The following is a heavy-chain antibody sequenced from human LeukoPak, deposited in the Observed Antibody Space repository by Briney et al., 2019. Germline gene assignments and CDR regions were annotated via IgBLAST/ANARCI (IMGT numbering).Heavy chain of an antibody. CDR3: ARAPREGYGSGPSVWFDP. J-gene: IGHJ5*02. CDR1: GGSISSYY. D-gene: IGHD3-10*01. CDR2: IYTSGST. V-gene: IGHV4-4*07. Sequence: SETLSLACTVSGGSISSYYWSWIRQPAGKGLEWIGRIYTSGSTNYNPSLKSRVTMSVDTSKNQFSLKLSSVTAADTAVYYCARAPREGYGSGPSVWFDPWGQGTLVTVSS.